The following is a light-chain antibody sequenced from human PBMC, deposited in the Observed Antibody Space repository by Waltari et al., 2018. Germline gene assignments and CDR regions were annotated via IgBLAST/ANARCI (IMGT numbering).Light chain of an antibody. J-gene: IGKJ4*01. CDR2: RVS. Sequence: VVLTQTPLSLSVTPGETASISCRSNQSLLDTDGNIYLFWFLQKAGQSPRLLIYRVSKRFSGVPDRISGSGSGTDFTLKISRVEAEDVGVYYCMEALETPPSFGGGTKVEIK. CDR1: QSLLDTDGNIY. V-gene: IGKV2-29*02. CDR3: MEALETPPS.